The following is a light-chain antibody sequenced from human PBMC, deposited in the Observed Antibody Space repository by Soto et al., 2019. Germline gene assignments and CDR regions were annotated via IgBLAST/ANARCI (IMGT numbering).Light chain of an antibody. CDR3: QQSFNTLT. CDR1: QSISTY. CDR2: SAS. V-gene: IGKV1-39*01. J-gene: IGKJ4*01. Sequence: DIQMTQSPSSLSASVGDRVTITCRASQSISTYVSWYQHRPGKAPKLLIYSASTLQSGVPPRFSGSGSGTDFTLTISSLQPADFATYYCQQSFNTLTFGGGTKVEIE.